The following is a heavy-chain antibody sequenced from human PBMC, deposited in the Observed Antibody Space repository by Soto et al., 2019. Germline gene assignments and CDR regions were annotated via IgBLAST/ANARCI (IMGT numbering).Heavy chain of an antibody. CDR1: GFTFINYA. CDR2: ISGGGDAA. CDR3: ARKILGSTSRPNYWYFDV. V-gene: IGHV3-23*01. J-gene: IGHJ2*01. D-gene: IGHD3-16*01. Sequence: EVQLLESGGGLVQPGGSLRLSCAGSGFTFINYAMNWVRQVPGKGLEWVSSISGGGDAAFFPDSVRGRFTISRDNSKNTVTLQMNSLGVDDTAVYYCARKILGSTSRPNYWYFDVWGRGTQVTVSS.